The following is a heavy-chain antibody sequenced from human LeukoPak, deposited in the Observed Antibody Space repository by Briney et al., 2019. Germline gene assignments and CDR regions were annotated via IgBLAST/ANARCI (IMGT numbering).Heavy chain of an antibody. Sequence: SETLSLTCTVSGGSISSSSYYWGWIRQPPGKGLEWIGSIYYSGSTYYNPSLKSRVTISVDTSKNQFSLKLSSVTAADTAVYYCASPGNSGLLAFDIWGQGTMVTVSS. CDR2: IYYSGST. D-gene: IGHD6-19*01. J-gene: IGHJ3*02. CDR3: ASPGNSGLLAFDI. V-gene: IGHV4-39*01. CDR1: GGSISSSSYY.